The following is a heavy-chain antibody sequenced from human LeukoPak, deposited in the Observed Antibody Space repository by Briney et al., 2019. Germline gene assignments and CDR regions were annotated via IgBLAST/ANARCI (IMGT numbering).Heavy chain of an antibody. CDR1: GGTFSSYA. Sequence: ASVKVSCKASGGTFSSYAISWVRQATGQGLEWMGWMNPNSGNTGYAQKFQGRVTMTRNTSISTAYMELSSLRSEDTAVYYCARGRTGSYYNPGDYWGQGTLVTVSS. CDR2: MNPNSGNT. V-gene: IGHV1-8*02. J-gene: IGHJ4*02. D-gene: IGHD3-10*01. CDR3: ARGRTGSYYNPGDY.